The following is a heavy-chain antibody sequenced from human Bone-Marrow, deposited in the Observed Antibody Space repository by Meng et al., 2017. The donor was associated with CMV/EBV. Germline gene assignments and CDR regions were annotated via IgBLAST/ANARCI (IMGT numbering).Heavy chain of an antibody. CDR3: ARGEAAAGPAYNWFDP. Sequence: ASVKVSCKASGYTFTGYYMHWVRQAPGQGLEWMGWINPNSGGTNYAQKFQGRVTMTRDTSISTAYMELSRLRSDDTAVYYCARGEAAAGPAYNWFDPWGQGHLVNVAS. V-gene: IGHV1-2*02. CDR2: INPNSGGT. J-gene: IGHJ5*02. CDR1: GYTFTGYY. D-gene: IGHD6-13*01.